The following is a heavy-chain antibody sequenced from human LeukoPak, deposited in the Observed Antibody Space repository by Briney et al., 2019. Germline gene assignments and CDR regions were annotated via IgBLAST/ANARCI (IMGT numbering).Heavy chain of an antibody. CDR1: GSSFTSYW. CDR2: IYPGDSDT. J-gene: IGHJ3*02. Sequence: NSGESLKISCKGSGSSFTSYWIGWVRQLPGKGLEWMGIIYPGDSDTRYSPSFQGQVTISADKSISTAYLQWSSLKASDTAMYYCARRQAVTTDAFDIWGQGTMVTVSS. CDR3: ARRQAVTTDAFDI. V-gene: IGHV5-51*01. D-gene: IGHD4-17*01.